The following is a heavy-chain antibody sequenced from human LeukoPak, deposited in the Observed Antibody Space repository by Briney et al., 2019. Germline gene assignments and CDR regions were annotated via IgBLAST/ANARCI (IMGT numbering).Heavy chain of an antibody. J-gene: IGHJ4*02. D-gene: IGHD5-18*01. Sequence: GGSLRLSCAASGFTFSSYAMSWVRQAPGKGLEWVSAISGSGGSTYYTDSVKGRFTISRDNSKNALYLQMNSLRAEDTAVYYCARRRIQLWFDYWGQGTLVTVSS. V-gene: IGHV3-23*01. CDR2: ISGSGGST. CDR1: GFTFSSYA. CDR3: ARRRIQLWFDY.